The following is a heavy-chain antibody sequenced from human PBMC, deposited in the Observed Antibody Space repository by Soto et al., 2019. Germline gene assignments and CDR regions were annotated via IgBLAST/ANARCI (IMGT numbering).Heavy chain of an antibody. V-gene: IGHV3-30-3*01. J-gene: IGHJ4*02. Sequence: GGSLRLSCAASGFTFSSYAMHWVRQAPGKGLEWVAVISYDGSNKYYADSVKGRFTISRDNSKNTLYLQMNSLRAEDTAVYYCARGHDYGVMDDFDYWGQGTLVTVSS. CDR2: ISYDGSNK. D-gene: IGHD4-17*01. CDR3: ARGHDYGVMDDFDY. CDR1: GFTFSSYA.